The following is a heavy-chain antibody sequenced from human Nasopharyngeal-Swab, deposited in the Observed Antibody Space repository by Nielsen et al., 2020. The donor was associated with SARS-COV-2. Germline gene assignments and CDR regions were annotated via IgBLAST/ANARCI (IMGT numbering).Heavy chain of an antibody. CDR2: ISWNSGSI. D-gene: IGHD3-10*01. CDR3: ARETYYYGSGSYRAFDY. CDR1: GFTFDDYA. Sequence: SLKISCAASGFTFDDYAMHWVRQAPGKGLEWVSGISWNSGSIGYADSVKGRFSISRDNAKNSLYLQMNSLRAEDTALYYCARETYYYGSGSYRAFDYWGQGTLVTVSS. V-gene: IGHV3-9*01. J-gene: IGHJ4*02.